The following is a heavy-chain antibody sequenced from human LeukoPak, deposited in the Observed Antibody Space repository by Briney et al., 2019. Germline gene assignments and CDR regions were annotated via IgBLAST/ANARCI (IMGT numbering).Heavy chain of an antibody. Sequence: GGSLRLSCAASGFTFSSYEMNWVRQAPGKGLEWVSYIASGGGANRFYSESVKGRFTISRDNAKSSLYLHMNSLRAEDTGVYYCARIGTTTRGPAGLDVWGQGTTVTVSS. J-gene: IGHJ6*02. D-gene: IGHD2/OR15-2a*01. CDR3: ARIGTTTRGPAGLDV. V-gene: IGHV3-48*03. CDR1: GFTFSSYE. CDR2: IASGGGANR.